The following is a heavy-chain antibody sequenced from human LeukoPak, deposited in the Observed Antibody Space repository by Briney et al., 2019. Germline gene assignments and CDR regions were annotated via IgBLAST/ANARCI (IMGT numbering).Heavy chain of an antibody. V-gene: IGHV3-15*01. CDR1: GFTFGNAW. J-gene: IGHJ3*02. CDR2: IKSKTDGGTT. Sequence: PGGSLRLSCAASGFTFGNAWMSWVRQAPGKGLEWVGRIKSKTDGGTTDYGAPVKGRFTISRDDSKNTLYLQMNSLKTEDTAVYYCTTEGPFYDSSGYPHAFDIWGQGTMVTVSS. D-gene: IGHD3-22*01. CDR3: TTEGPFYDSSGYPHAFDI.